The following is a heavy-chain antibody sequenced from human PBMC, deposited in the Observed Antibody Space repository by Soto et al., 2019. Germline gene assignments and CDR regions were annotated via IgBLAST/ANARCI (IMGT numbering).Heavy chain of an antibody. CDR3: ARVPRWQDDFLDNWFDP. J-gene: IGHJ5*02. D-gene: IGHD3-3*01. CDR2: ISAYNGNT. Sequence: QVQLVQSGAEVKKPGASVKVSCRASGYTFTSYGISWVRQAPGQGPEWIVWISAYNGNTNYSQKLQGRVTMTTDTSPSTAYMELRSLRSDDTAVYYCARVPRWQDDFLDNWFDPWGQGTLVTVSS. V-gene: IGHV1-18*01. CDR1: GYTFTSYG.